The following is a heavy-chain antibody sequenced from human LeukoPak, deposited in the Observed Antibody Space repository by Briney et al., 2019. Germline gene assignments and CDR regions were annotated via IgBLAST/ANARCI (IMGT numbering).Heavy chain of an antibody. V-gene: IGHV1-8*01. CDR2: MNPNSGNT. J-gene: IGHJ3*02. CDR3: ARALTYCSSTSCYGDAFDI. D-gene: IGHD2-2*01. Sequence: GASVKVSCKASGYTFTSYDINWVRQATGQGLEWMGWMNPNSGNTGYAQKFQGGVTMTRNTSISTAYMELSSLRSEDTAVYYCARALTYCSSTSCYGDAFDIWGQGTMVTVSS. CDR1: GYTFTSYD.